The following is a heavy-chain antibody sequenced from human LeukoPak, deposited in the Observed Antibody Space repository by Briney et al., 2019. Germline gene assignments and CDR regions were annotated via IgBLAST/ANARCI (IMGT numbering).Heavy chain of an antibody. Sequence: PGGSLRLSCAASGFTFSSYAMSWVRQAPGKGLEWVSAISGSGGSTYYADSVKGRFTISRDNSKNTLYLQMNSLRAEDTAVYYCAKAAWLIAYKSPTNYYAISPWGQGTLVTVSS. CDR1: GFTFSSYA. CDR3: AKAAWLIAYKSPTNYYAISP. J-gene: IGHJ5*02. V-gene: IGHV3-23*01. CDR2: ISGSGGST. D-gene: IGHD2/OR15-2a*01.